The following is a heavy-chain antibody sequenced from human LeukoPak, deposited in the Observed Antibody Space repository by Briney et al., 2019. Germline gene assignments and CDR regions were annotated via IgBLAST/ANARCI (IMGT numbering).Heavy chain of an antibody. V-gene: IGHV3-33*06. D-gene: IGHD6-19*01. CDR1: GFTFSSYG. CDR3: AKDYGSGWYYYFDY. J-gene: IGHJ4*02. Sequence: GRSLRLSCAASGFTFSSYGMHWVRQAPGKGLEWVAVIWYDGSNKYYADSVKGRFTISRDNSKNTLYLQMNSLRAEDTAVYYCAKDYGSGWYYYFDYWDQGTLVTVSS. CDR2: IWYDGSNK.